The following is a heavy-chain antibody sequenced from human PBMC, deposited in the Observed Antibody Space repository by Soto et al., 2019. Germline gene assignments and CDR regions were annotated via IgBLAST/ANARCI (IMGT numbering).Heavy chain of an antibody. CDR1: GGSISSGGYY. CDR2: VYYSGST. Sequence: SETLSLTCTVSGGSISSGGYYWSWIRQHPGKGLEWIGYVYYSGSTYYNPSLKSRVTISVDTSKNQFSLMLSSVTAADTAVYYCARENVPAAALTAGMDVWGQGTTVTVSS. V-gene: IGHV4-31*03. J-gene: IGHJ6*02. CDR3: ARENVPAAALTAGMDV. D-gene: IGHD2-2*01.